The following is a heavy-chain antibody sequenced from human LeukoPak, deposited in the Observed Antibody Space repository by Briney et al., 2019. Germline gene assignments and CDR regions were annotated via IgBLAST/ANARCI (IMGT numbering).Heavy chain of an antibody. CDR1: GFTFSSYS. J-gene: IGHJ4*02. CDR2: ISSSSSTI. D-gene: IGHD3-22*01. Sequence: GGSLRLSCAASGFTFSSYSMNWVRQAPGKGLEWVSYISSSSSTIYYADSVKGRFTISRDNAKNSLYLQMNSLRAEDTAVYYCAREPPRYYYDSSGYFPFWGQGTLVTVSS. V-gene: IGHV3-48*04. CDR3: AREPPRYYYDSSGYFPF.